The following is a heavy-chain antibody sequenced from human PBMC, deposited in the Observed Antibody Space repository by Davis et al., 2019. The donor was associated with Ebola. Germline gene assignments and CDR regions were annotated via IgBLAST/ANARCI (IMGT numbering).Heavy chain of an antibody. Sequence: PSETLSLTCTVSGGSISNYYWSWIRQPPGKGLEWIGEINYSGSTNYNPSLKSRVTISVDTSKNQFSLKLSSVTAADTAVYYCARGLLTMIVVGYWYFDLWGRGTLVTVSS. D-gene: IGHD3-22*01. CDR3: ARGLLTMIVVGYWYFDL. CDR1: GGSISNYY. V-gene: IGHV4-34*01. J-gene: IGHJ2*01. CDR2: INYSGST.